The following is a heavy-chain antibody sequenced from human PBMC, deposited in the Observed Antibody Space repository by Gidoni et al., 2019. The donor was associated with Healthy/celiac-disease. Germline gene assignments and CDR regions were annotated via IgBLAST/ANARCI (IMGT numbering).Heavy chain of an antibody. CDR1: GGSFSGYY. V-gene: IGHV4-34*01. CDR3: ARGLDSSGSYYDY. CDR2: INHSGST. Sequence: QVQLQQWGAGLLKPSETLSLTFAVYGGSFSGYYWSWIRQPPGKGLEWIGEINHSGSTNYNPSLKSRVTRSVDTSKNQFSLKLSSVTAADTAVYYCARGLDSSGSYYDYWGQGTLVTVSS. J-gene: IGHJ4*02. D-gene: IGHD1-26*01.